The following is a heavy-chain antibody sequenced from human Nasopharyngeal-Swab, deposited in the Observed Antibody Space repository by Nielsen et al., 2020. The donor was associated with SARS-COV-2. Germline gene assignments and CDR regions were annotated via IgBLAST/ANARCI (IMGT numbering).Heavy chain of an antibody. Sequence: SETLSLTCTVSGGSISSGDYYWSWIRQPPGKGLEWIGYIYYSGRTNCNPSLKSRVTISVDTSKNQFSLNLSSVTAADTAVYYCARDEIGGRVDYWGQGTLVTVSS. CDR1: GGSISSGDYY. J-gene: IGHJ4*02. D-gene: IGHD2-21*01. CDR2: IYYSGRT. V-gene: IGHV4-61*08. CDR3: ARDEIGGRVDY.